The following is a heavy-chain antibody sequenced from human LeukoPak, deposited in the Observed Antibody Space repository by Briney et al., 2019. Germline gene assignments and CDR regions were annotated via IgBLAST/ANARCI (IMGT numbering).Heavy chain of an antibody. CDR2: INPSGGST. V-gene: IGHV1-46*01. CDR1: GYTFTGYY. CDR3: ARDPRRGSSWYGGYYYYYMDV. Sequence: ASVKVSCKASGYTFTGYYMHWVRQAPGQGLEWMGIINPSGGSTSYAQKFQGRVTMTRDMSTSTVYMELSSLRSEDTAVYYCARDPRRGSSWYGGYYYYYMDVWGKGTTVTVSS. D-gene: IGHD6-13*01. J-gene: IGHJ6*03.